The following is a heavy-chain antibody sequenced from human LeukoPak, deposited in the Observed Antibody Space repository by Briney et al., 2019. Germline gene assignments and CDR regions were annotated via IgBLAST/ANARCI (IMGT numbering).Heavy chain of an antibody. D-gene: IGHD1-26*01. CDR3: TSDSGSYQFDY. CDR1: GFTFSNAW. Sequence: GGSLRLSCAASGFTFSNAWISWVRQAPGKGLEWVGRIKSKTDGGTTDYAAPVKGRFTISRDDSKNTLYLQMNSLKTEDTAVYYCTSDSGSYQFDYWGQGTLVTVSS. CDR2: IKSKTDGGTT. J-gene: IGHJ4*02. V-gene: IGHV3-15*01.